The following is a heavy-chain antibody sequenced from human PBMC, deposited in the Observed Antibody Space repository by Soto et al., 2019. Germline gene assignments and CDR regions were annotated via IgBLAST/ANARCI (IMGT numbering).Heavy chain of an antibody. Sequence: GSLRLSCAASGFTFSSYGMHWVRQAPGKGLEWVAVISYDGSNKYYADSVKGRFTISRDNSKNTLYLQMNSLRAEDTAVYYCAKDRRGRSVGATSWYFDLWGRGTLVTVSS. D-gene: IGHD1-26*01. CDR2: ISYDGSNK. V-gene: IGHV3-30*18. CDR1: GFTFSSYG. CDR3: AKDRRGRSVGATSWYFDL. J-gene: IGHJ2*01.